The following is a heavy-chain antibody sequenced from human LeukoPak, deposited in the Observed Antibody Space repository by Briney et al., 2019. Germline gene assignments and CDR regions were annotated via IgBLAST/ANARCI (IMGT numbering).Heavy chain of an antibody. J-gene: IGHJ4*02. CDR1: GFTFDDYA. D-gene: IGHD3-22*01. CDR3: AKSRLAADYDSSGYHG. CDR2: ISWNSGSI. V-gene: IGHV3-9*01. Sequence: GRSLRLSCAASGFTFDDYAMHWVRQAPGKGLEWVSGISWNSGSIGYADSVEGRFTISRDNAKNSLYLQMNSLRAEDTALYYCAKSRLAADYDSSGYHGWGQGTLVTVSS.